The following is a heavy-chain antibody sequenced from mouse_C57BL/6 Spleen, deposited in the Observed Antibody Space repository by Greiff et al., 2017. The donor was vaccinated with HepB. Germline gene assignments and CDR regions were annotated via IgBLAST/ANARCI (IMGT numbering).Heavy chain of an antibody. Sequence: DVHLVESGGGLVKPGGSLKLSCAASGFTFSDYGMHWVRQAPEKGLEWVAYISSGSSTIYYADTVKGRFTISRDNAKNTLFLQMTSLRSEDTAMYYCARGYSNWYFDVWGTGTTVTVSS. V-gene: IGHV5-17*01. D-gene: IGHD2-5*01. CDR2: ISSGSSTI. CDR1: GFTFSDYG. J-gene: IGHJ1*03. CDR3: ARGYSNWYFDV.